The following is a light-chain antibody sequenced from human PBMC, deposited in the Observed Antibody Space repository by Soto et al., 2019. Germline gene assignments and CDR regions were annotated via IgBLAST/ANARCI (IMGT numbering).Light chain of an antibody. CDR1: QNVSSN. V-gene: IGKV3-15*01. CDR2: GAS. CDR3: QQYNKWPPVT. J-gene: IGKJ5*01. Sequence: EIVMTQSPATLSVSPGERVTLSCRASQNVSSNLAWYQQKSGQAPRLLIYGASTRATGIPARFSGSGSGTEFTLTISSLQSEDFAIYYCQQYNKWPPVTFGQGTRLEIK.